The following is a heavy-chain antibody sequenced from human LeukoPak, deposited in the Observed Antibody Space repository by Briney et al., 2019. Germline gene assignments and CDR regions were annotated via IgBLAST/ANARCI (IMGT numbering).Heavy chain of an antibody. Sequence: ASVKVSCKASGGTFSSHSFNWVRQAPGQGLEWLGGIIPMSSTTKYAQNFQGRVTITADESTSTAFMELSSLRPEDTAVYYCARGGSNYDGDFDYWGQGTLVTVSS. CDR3: ARGGSNYDGDFDY. D-gene: IGHD4-11*01. V-gene: IGHV1-69*13. CDR2: IIPMSSTT. CDR1: GGTFSSHS. J-gene: IGHJ4*02.